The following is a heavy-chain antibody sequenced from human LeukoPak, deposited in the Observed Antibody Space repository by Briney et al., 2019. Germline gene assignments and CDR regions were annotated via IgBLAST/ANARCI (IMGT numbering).Heavy chain of an antibody. J-gene: IGHJ4*02. Sequence: GGSLRPSCPPSGFTVSSNYMSWVRQAPGKGLEWFSVIYSGGSTYYADSMKGRCTISRDNSKNTLHLQMNSLRAEDSAVYYCASHMTTKAYFDYWGQGTLVTVSS. V-gene: IGHV3-53*01. CDR3: ASHMTTKAYFDY. CDR2: IYSGGST. D-gene: IGHD4-17*01. CDR1: GFTVSSNY.